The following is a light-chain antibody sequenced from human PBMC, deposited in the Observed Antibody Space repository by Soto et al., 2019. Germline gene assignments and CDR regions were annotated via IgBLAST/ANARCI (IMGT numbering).Light chain of an antibody. CDR2: STN. J-gene: IGLJ3*02. Sequence: QTVVTQEPSFSVSPGGTVTLTCGLSSGSVSTSYYASWYQQTPGQDPRTLIYSTNTRSSGVPDRFSGSILGNKAALTITGAQADEESDYYCVLYMGSGISVFGGGTKLTVL. CDR1: SGSVSTSYY. CDR3: VLYMGSGISV. V-gene: IGLV8-61*01.